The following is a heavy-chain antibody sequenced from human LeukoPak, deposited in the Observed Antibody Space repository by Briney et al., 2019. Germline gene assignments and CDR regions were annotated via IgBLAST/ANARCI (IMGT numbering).Heavy chain of an antibody. Sequence: GESLKISCKGSGYTFSSYWIGWVRQMPGKGLEWMGWISAYNGNTNYAQKLQGRVTMTTDTSTSTASMELRSLRSDDTAVYYCARGPMGEQFDYWGQGTLVTVSS. D-gene: IGHD2-21*01. J-gene: IGHJ4*02. CDR1: GYTFSSYW. V-gene: IGHV1-18*04. CDR3: ARGPMGEQFDY. CDR2: ISAYNGNT.